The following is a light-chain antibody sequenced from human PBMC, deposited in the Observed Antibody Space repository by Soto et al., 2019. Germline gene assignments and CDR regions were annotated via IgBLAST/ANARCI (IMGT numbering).Light chain of an antibody. Sequence: VLPQPPSASGTPGQGVTISCSGSSSNIGGNAVNWYQQLPGTTPKLLIYSNNQRPSGVPDRFSGSKSGTSASLAISGLQSEDEADYYCAAWDDSLSGYVFGTGTKVTVL. CDR1: SSNIGGNA. CDR2: SNN. J-gene: IGLJ1*01. V-gene: IGLV1-44*01. CDR3: AAWDDSLSGYV.